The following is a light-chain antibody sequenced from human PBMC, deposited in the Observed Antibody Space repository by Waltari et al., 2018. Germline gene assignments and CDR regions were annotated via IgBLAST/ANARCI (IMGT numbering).Light chain of an antibody. V-gene: IGKV1-5*03. CDR1: QNINTW. CDR2: KAS. CDR3: LQYNGEPRT. Sequence: DIQMTQSPSTLSASVGDRVTITCRASQNINTWLAWHQQKPGKDPKLLIYKASSLESGVPSRFSGSGSVTEYTLTISSLQPDDFATYYCLQYNGEPRTFGQGTKVEVK. J-gene: IGKJ1*01.